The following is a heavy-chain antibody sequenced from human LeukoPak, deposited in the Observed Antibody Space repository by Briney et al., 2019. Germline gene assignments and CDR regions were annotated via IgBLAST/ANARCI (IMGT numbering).Heavy chain of an antibody. CDR3: AKSRGYSGYDSGMDV. Sequence: GRSLRLSCAASGFTFSSYGMHWVRQAPGKGLEWVAVISYDGSNKYYADSVKGRFTISRDNSKNTLYLQMNSLRAEDTAVYYCAKSRGYSGYDSGMDVWGQGTTVTVS. J-gene: IGHJ6*02. CDR2: ISYDGSNK. V-gene: IGHV3-30*18. D-gene: IGHD5-12*01. CDR1: GFTFSSYG.